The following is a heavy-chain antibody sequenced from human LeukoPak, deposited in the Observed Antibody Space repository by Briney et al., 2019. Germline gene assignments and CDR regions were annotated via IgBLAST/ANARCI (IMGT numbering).Heavy chain of an antibody. J-gene: IGHJ4*02. CDR2: ISYDGSNK. CDR1: GFTFSNYA. V-gene: IGHV3-30-3*01. D-gene: IGHD2-2*01. CDR3: ARDPTQSSPFDY. Sequence: GGSLRLSCAASGFTFSNYAMNWVRQAPGKGLEWVAVISYDGSNKYYADSVKGRFTISRDNSKNTLYLQMNSLRAEDTAVYYCARDPTQSSPFDYWGQGTLVTVSS.